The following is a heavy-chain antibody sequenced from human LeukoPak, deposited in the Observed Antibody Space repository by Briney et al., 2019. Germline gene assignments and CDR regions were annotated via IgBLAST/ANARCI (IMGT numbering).Heavy chain of an antibody. D-gene: IGHD2-2*01. Sequence: SETLSHTCTVSGGSISSSNYYWGWIRQPPGKGLEWIGSIYYRESTYYNPSLKSRVTISVDTSENQFSLKLSSVTAADTAVYYCARSYCSSTSCYAVGNFDYWGQGTLVTVSS. CDR1: GGSISSSNYY. V-gene: IGHV4-39*07. CDR2: IYYREST. J-gene: IGHJ4*02. CDR3: ARSYCSSTSCYAVGNFDY.